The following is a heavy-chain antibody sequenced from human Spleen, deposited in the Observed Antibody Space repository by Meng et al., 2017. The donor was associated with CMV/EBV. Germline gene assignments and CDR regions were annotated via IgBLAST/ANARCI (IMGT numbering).Heavy chain of an antibody. CDR1: GFALRNHW. D-gene: IGHD3-3*01. V-gene: IGHV3-74*01. J-gene: IGHJ6*02. Sequence: GESLKISCVVSGFALRNHWMHWVRQAPGKGLVWISRINTDGSDTRYVDSVKGRFTISRDNSKNTLYLQMNSLRAEDTAVYYCAKALDFFPNYYYYGMDVWGQGTTVTVSS. CDR3: AKALDFFPNYYYYGMDV. CDR2: INTDGSDT.